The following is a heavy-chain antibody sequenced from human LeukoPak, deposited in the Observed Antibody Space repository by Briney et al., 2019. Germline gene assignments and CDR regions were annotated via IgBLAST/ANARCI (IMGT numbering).Heavy chain of an antibody. D-gene: IGHD3-3*01. CDR1: GYIFTNYG. CDR3: ARVRCYDFWSGYCNWFDP. Sequence: ASVKVSCKASGYIFTNYGISWVRQAPGQGLEWMGCISVYNGNTNSAQNLQGRVTMTTDTSTSIVYMELRNLRPDDTAVYYCARVRCYDFWSGYCNWFDPWGQGTLVTVSS. J-gene: IGHJ5*02. V-gene: IGHV1-18*01. CDR2: ISVYNGNT.